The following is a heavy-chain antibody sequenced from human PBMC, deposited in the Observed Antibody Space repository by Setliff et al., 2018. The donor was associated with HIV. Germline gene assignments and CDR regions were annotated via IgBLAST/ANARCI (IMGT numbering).Heavy chain of an antibody. CDR1: GGSISSYY. J-gene: IGHJ4*02. D-gene: IGHD3-10*01. CDR3: AREMYYYGSGRQYYFDF. V-gene: IGHV4-59*12. Sequence: PSETLSLTCTVSGGSISSYYWSWIRQPAGKGLEWIGYIYYSGSTNNNPSLKSRVTISVDMSKNAFSLKVTSVTAADTAIYFCAREMYYYGSGRQYYFDFWGQGTLVTVSS. CDR2: IYYSGST.